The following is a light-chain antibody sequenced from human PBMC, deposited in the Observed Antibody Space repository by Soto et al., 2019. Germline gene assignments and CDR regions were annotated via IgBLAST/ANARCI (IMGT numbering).Light chain of an antibody. Sequence: EIVLTQSPGTLSLSPGERATLSCRASQSVSSSYLAWYQQKPGQAPRLLIYGASIEATGIPDRFSGSGSGKNFTLTISSLDPEDVADYYCQQYGSSSWTFGQGTKVEIK. CDR3: QQYGSSSWT. V-gene: IGKV3-20*01. CDR2: GAS. J-gene: IGKJ1*01. CDR1: QSVSSSY.